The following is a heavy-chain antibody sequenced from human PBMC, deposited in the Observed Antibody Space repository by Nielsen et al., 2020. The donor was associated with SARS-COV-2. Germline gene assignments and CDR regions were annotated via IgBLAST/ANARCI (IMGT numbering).Heavy chain of an antibody. CDR1: GFPFFISA. D-gene: IGHD4-17*01. CDR3: AKTTTVTPPDYFDY. CDR2: ISGSGGST. V-gene: IGHV3-23*01. Sequence: GESLKISCASSGFPFFISAMSWVRQAPGKGLEWFSAISGSGGSTYYADSVKGRFTISRDNSKNTLYLQMNSLRAEDTAVYYCAKTTTVTPPDYFDYWGQGTLVTVSS. J-gene: IGHJ4*02.